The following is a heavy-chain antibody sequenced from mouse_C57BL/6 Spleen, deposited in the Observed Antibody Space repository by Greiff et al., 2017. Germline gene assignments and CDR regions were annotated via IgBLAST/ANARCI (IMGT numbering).Heavy chain of an antibody. CDR3: EREGAWFAY. CDR1: GYTFTDYY. Sequence: QVQLQQSGAELVRPGASVKLSCKASGYTFTDYYINWVKQRPGQGLEWIARIYPGSGNTYYNEKFKGKATLTAEKSSSTAYMQLSSLTSEDSAVYFCEREGAWFAYWGQGTLVTVSA. V-gene: IGHV1-76*01. CDR2: IYPGSGNT. J-gene: IGHJ3*01.